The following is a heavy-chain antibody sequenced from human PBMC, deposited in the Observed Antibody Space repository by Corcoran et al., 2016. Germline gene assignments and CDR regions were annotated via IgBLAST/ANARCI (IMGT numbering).Heavy chain of an antibody. D-gene: IGHD3-22*01. Sequence: EVQLVESGGGLVQPGGSLRLSCAASGFTFSSYWMSWVRQAPGKGLEWVANIKQDGSEKYYVDSVKGRFTISRDNAKNSLYLQMNSLRAEYTAVYYCARDLLPHNYYDSSGYYYALGYWGQGTLVTVSS. CDR2: IKQDGSEK. CDR1: GFTFSSYW. CDR3: ARDLLPHNYYDSSGYYYALGY. V-gene: IGHV3-7*03. J-gene: IGHJ4*02.